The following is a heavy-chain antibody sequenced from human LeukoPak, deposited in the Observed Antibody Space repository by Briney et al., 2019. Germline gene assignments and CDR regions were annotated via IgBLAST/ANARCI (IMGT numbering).Heavy chain of an antibody. Sequence: GGSLRLSCAASGFTFSSYWMSWVRQAPGKGLEGVANIKQDGSEKYYVDSVKGRFTISRDNAKNSLYLQMNSLRAEDTAVYYCARARRDCSSTSCYTSFWFDPWGQGTLATVSS. CDR2: IKQDGSEK. D-gene: IGHD2-2*02. CDR1: GFTFSSYW. V-gene: IGHV3-7*01. J-gene: IGHJ5*02. CDR3: ARARRDCSSTSCYTSFWFDP.